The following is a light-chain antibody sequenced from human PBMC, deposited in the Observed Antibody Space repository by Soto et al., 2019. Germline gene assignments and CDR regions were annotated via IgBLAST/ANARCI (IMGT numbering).Light chain of an antibody. Sequence: DIQMTQSPSSLSASVGDRVTITCRASQSISSYLNWYQQKPGKAPKLLIYAASSLQSGVLSRFSGSGSGTDFTLTISSLQPEDFAAYYCQQRYSTPPWTFGQGTKVEIK. CDR1: QSISSY. CDR2: AAS. J-gene: IGKJ1*01. V-gene: IGKV1-39*01. CDR3: QQRYSTPPWT.